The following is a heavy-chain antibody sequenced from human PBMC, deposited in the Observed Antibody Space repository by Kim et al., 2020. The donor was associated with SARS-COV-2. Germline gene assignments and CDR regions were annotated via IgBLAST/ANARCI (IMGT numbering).Heavy chain of an antibody. CDR1: GFTFSSYA. J-gene: IGHJ6*02. V-gene: IGHV3-23*01. D-gene: IGHD6-13*01. Sequence: GGSLRLSCAASGFTFSSYAMSWVRQAPGKGLEWVSAISGSGGSTYYADSVKGRFTISRDNSKNTLYLQMNSLRAEDTAVYYCAKDFRKLLVGSSWDPPFYYYGMDVWGQGTTVTVSS. CDR3: AKDFRKLLVGSSWDPPFYYYGMDV. CDR2: ISGSGGST.